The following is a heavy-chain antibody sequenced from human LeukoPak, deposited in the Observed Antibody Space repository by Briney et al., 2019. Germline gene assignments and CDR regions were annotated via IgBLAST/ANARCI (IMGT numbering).Heavy chain of an antibody. D-gene: IGHD2-15*01. Sequence: SETLSLTCTVSGGSISSYYWSWIRQPPGKGLEWIGYIYYSGSTNYNPSLKSRVTISVDTSKNQFSLKLSSVTAADTVVYYCASGRALGYCSGGSCWRGYFDYWGQGTLVTVSS. CDR2: IYYSGST. CDR3: ASGRALGYCSGGSCWRGYFDY. V-gene: IGHV4-59*01. CDR1: GGSISSYY. J-gene: IGHJ4*02.